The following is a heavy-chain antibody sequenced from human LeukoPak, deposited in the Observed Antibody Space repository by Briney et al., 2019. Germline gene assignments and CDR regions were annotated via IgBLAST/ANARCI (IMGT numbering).Heavy chain of an antibody. D-gene: IGHD6-19*01. Sequence: GGSLRLSCAASGFNFKDYDMTWVRQAPGKGLEWVASISARGVSTNYADSVKGRFTISRDNSKNTLYLQMNSLRAEDTAVYYCAKGGIAVATRYYFDYWGQGTLVTVSS. CDR1: GFNFKDYD. V-gene: IGHV3-23*01. CDR2: ISARGVST. J-gene: IGHJ4*02. CDR3: AKGGIAVATRYYFDY.